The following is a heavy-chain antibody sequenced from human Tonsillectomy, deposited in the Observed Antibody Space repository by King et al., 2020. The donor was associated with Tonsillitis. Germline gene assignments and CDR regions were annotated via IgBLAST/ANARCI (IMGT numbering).Heavy chain of an antibody. CDR3: ARVADHYYETTGYSQYYLDY. Sequence: VQLVESGGGVVQPGRSLRLTCAASGFSFSNYGMHWVRQAPGKGLEWVAVMWYDGSTKYYADSVKGRFTISRDNSKNTLNMQMKSLGAEDTAVYYCARVADHYYETTGYSQYYLDYWGQGTLVTVSS. J-gene: IGHJ4*02. D-gene: IGHD3-22*01. CDR1: GFSFSNYG. CDR2: MWYDGSTK. V-gene: IGHV3-33*01.